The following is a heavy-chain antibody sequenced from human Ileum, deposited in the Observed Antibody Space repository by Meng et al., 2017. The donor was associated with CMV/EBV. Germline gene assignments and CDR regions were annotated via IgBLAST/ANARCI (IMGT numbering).Heavy chain of an antibody. CDR1: VDSISGYH. CDR3: GRAGARGVPVDM. D-gene: IGHD3-10*01. CDR2: LRTSGTT. Sequence: RRRRSGPGLVQPSWTLSPTLIVSVDSISGYHWTWIRKPAGKGLEWIGRLRTSGTTDHNPSLKSRVTLSIDTSKNQFSLKLNSVTAADTAVYYCGRAGARGVPVDMWGQGTLVTVSS. J-gene: IGHJ4*02. V-gene: IGHV4-4*07.